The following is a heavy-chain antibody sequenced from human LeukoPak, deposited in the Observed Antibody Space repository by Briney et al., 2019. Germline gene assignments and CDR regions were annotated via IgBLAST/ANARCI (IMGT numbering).Heavy chain of an antibody. Sequence: GGSLRLSCAASGFTFSSYAMHWVRQAPGKGLEWVAVISYDGSNKYYADSVKGRFTISRDNSKNTLYLQMNSLGAEDTAVYYCARDAATMIVVVISGSGAFDIWGQGTMVTVSS. J-gene: IGHJ3*02. V-gene: IGHV3-30*04. D-gene: IGHD3-22*01. CDR2: ISYDGSNK. CDR3: ARDAATMIVVVISGSGAFDI. CDR1: GFTFSSYA.